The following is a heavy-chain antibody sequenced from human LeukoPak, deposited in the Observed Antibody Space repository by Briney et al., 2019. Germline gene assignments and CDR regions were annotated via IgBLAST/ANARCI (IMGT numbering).Heavy chain of an antibody. Sequence: PSETLSLTCTVSGGSIRSYYWSWIRQPPGKGLEWIGYIYYSGSTNYNPSLKSRVTISVDTSKNQFSLKLSSVTAADTAVYYCARRGYDSSGYYYVMGDWGQGTLVTVSS. V-gene: IGHV4-59*08. J-gene: IGHJ4*02. CDR1: GGSIRSYY. CDR2: IYYSGST. CDR3: ARRGYDSSGYYYVMGD. D-gene: IGHD3-22*01.